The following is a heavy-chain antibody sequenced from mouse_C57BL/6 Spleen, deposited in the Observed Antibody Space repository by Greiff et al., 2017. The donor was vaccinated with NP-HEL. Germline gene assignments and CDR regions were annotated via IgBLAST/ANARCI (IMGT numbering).Heavy chain of an antibody. V-gene: IGHV5-4*01. J-gene: IGHJ1*03. CDR2: ISDGGSYT. D-gene: IGHD1-1*01. Sequence: DVKLVESGGGLVKPGGSLKLSCAASGFTFSSYAMSWVRQTPEKRLEWVATISDGGSYTYYPDNVKGRFTISRDNATNNLYLQMSHLKSEDTAMYYCAREGTVVATRYFDVWGTGTTVTVSS. CDR1: GFTFSSYA. CDR3: AREGTVVATRYFDV.